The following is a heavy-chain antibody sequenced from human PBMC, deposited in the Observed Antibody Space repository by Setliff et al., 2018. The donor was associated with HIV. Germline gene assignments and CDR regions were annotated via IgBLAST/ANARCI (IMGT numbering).Heavy chain of an antibody. CDR2: ISSSSSTI. D-gene: IGHD3-9*01. CDR3: ARDGPALRYFDWFLGAFDI. CDR1: GFTFSSYS. V-gene: IGHV3-48*01. Sequence: GGSLRLSCAASGFTFSSYSMNWVRQAPGKGLEWVSYISSSSSTIYYADSVKGRFTISRDNAKNSLYLQMNSLRAEDTAVYYCARDGPALRYFDWFLGAFDIWGQGTMVTVSS. J-gene: IGHJ3*02.